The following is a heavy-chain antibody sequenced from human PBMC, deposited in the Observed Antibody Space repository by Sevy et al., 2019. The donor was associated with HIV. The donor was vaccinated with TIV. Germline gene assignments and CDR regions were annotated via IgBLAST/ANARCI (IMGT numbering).Heavy chain of an antibody. V-gene: IGHV1-18*01. CDR2: ISPHNGDT. Sequence: ASVKVSCKASGYSFTTYRITWLRQAPGQGLEWMGWISPHNGDTNYVQNLQGRVTMITDTSTSTAYMELRSLRSDDTAVYYRARAYCSGGSCYSLAYWGQGTRVTVSS. J-gene: IGHJ4*02. CDR3: ARAYCSGGSCYSLAY. D-gene: IGHD2-15*01. CDR1: GYSFTTYR.